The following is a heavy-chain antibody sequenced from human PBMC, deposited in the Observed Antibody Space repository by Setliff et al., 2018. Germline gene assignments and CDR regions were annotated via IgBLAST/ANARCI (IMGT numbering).Heavy chain of an antibody. CDR1: GGSFRGFY. D-gene: IGHD2-8*02. CDR3: ARQIRPGIALTGGLDY. Sequence: SETLSLTCAVYGGSFRGFYWTWIRQPPGKGLEWIGEINHSGSSVYNPSLESRVSISVDTSTNQISLNLNSVTVADTAVYYCARQIRPGIALTGGLDYWGQGALVTVSS. CDR2: INHSGSS. J-gene: IGHJ4*02. V-gene: IGHV4-34*01.